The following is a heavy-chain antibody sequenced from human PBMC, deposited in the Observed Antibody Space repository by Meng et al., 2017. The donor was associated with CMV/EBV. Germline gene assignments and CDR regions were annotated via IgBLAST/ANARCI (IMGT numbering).Heavy chain of an antibody. CDR2: IYTSGST. CDR1: GGSTSSYY. D-gene: IGHD3-22*01. CDR3: ARGGLYYYDSSGHFDY. V-gene: IGHV4-4*07. Sequence: HVLSRGRGPGLVTPSCTLSPTCTVSGGSTSSYYWSWIRHPAGKGLEWIGRIYTSGSTNYNPSLKSRVTMSVDTSKNQFSLKLSSVTAADTAVYYCARGGLYYYDSSGHFDYWGQGTLVTVSS. J-gene: IGHJ4*02.